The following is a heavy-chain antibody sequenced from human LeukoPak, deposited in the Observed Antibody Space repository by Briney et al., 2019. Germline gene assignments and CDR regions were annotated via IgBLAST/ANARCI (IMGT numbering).Heavy chain of an antibody. CDR2: ISGRSSTI. V-gene: IGHV3-48*01. Sequence: PGGSLRLSCAASAFTFSDYSMNWVRQAPGEGLEWVSYISGRSSTIYYADSVKGRFTISRDNAKNSMYLQMNSLRAEDTAVYYCARDRIKSGSYYFDYWGQGTLVTVSS. J-gene: IGHJ4*02. CDR1: AFTFSDYS. CDR3: ARDRIKSGSYYFDY. D-gene: IGHD1-26*01.